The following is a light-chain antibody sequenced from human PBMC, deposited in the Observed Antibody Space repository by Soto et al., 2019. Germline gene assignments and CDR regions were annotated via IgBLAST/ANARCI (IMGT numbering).Light chain of an antibody. J-gene: IGKJ5*01. CDR2: DAS. CDR1: QSISNR. Sequence: DIQMTHSPSALSTSVGDRVTITCRASQSISNRLAWYQQKPGKAPKILISDASILENGVPSRFSGTGSGTEFTLTISNLQPDDFATYFCQQYDSFSLITFGQGTRLEIK. V-gene: IGKV1-5*01. CDR3: QQYDSFSLIT.